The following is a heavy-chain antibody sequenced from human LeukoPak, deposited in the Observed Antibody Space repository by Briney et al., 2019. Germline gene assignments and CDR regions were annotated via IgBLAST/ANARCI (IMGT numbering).Heavy chain of an antibody. V-gene: IGHV4-39*07. CDR1: GGSISSSSYY. Sequence: PSETLSLTCTVSGGSISSSSYYWGWIRQPPGKGLEWIGSIYYSGSTYYNPSLKSRVTISVDTSKNQFSLKLSSVTAADTAVYYCARTYYYGSGSHGGVDYWGQGTLVTVSS. CDR2: IYYSGST. D-gene: IGHD3-10*01. CDR3: ARTYYYGSGSHGGVDY. J-gene: IGHJ4*02.